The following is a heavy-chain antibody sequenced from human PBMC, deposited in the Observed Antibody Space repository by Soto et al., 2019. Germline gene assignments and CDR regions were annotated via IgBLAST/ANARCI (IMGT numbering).Heavy chain of an antibody. CDR3: ARDGTFGGGIVNCFFDY. CDR2: IWYDGSNK. J-gene: IGHJ4*02. D-gene: IGHD3-16*02. V-gene: IGHV3-33*01. CDR1: GFTFSSYG. Sequence: QVQLVESGGGVVQPGRSLRLSCAASGFTFSSYGMHWVRQAPGKGLEWVAVIWYDGSNKYYADSVKGRFTISRDNSNNTLYLPMNNLKAEYTAVYYCARDGTFGGGIVNCFFDYWGQGTLVTVSS.